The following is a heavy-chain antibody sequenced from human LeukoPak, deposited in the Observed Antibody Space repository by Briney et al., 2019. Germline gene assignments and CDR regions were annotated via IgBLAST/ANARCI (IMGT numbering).Heavy chain of an antibody. J-gene: IGHJ4*02. D-gene: IGHD6-13*01. CDR2: IYYSGST. Sequence: PSETLSLTCTVSGGSISSYYWSWIRQPPGKGLEWIGYIYYSGSTNYNPSLKSRVTISVDTSKNQFSLKLSYVTAADTAVYYCARRVYAAAGHLDYWGQGTLVTVSS. CDR1: GGSISSYY. V-gene: IGHV4-59*01. CDR3: ARRVYAAAGHLDY.